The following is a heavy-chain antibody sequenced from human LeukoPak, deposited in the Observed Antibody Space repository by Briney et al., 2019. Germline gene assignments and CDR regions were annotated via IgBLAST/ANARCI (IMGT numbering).Heavy chain of an antibody. CDR2: IAYAGT. Sequence: GGSLRLSCAASGFTFSKYWMNWVRQAPGKGLEWVSTIAYAGTYYADSVKGRFITSRDDSKSTLYLQMNSLRADDTAVYFCANRYVSEYWGQGILVTVSS. V-gene: IGHV3-23*01. D-gene: IGHD3-16*01. CDR3: ANRYVSEY. J-gene: IGHJ4*02. CDR1: GFTFSKYW.